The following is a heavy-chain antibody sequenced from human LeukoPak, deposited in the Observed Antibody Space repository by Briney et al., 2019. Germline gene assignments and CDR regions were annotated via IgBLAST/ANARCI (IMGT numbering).Heavy chain of an antibody. D-gene: IGHD3-22*01. Sequence: ASVNVSCKASVYTFTGYYMHWVRQAPGQGLEWMGWINPNSGDTNYAQKFQGRVTMTRDTSISTAYMELSRLRSDDTAVYYCARTTYYYDSSVGYWGQGTLVTVSS. V-gene: IGHV1-2*02. J-gene: IGHJ4*02. CDR1: VYTFTGYY. CDR3: ARTTYYYDSSVGY. CDR2: INPNSGDT.